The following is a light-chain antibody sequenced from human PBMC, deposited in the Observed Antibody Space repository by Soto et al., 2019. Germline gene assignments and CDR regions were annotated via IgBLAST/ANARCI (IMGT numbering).Light chain of an antibody. CDR1: QSISNN. V-gene: IGKV3-20*01. CDR2: GGS. J-gene: IGKJ5*01. CDR3: QHYANSPIT. Sequence: EIVMTQSPATLSVSPGERATLSCRASQSISNNLAWYQQKPGQAPRLLIHGGSRRATGIPDRFSGSGSGTDFTLTISRLEPEDFAVYSCQHYANSPITFGQGTRLEIK.